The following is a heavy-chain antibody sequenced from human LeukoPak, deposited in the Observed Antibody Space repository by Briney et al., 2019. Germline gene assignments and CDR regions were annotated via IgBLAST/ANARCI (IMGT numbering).Heavy chain of an antibody. D-gene: IGHD1-1*01. V-gene: IGHV4-39*07. CDR3: ARSNWNDVYFDY. CDR2: IYYSGST. Sequence: SETLSLTCTVSGGSISSSSYYWGWIRQPPGKGLEWIGSIYYSGSTYYNPSLKSRVTISVDTSKNQFSLKLNSMTAADTAVYYCARSNWNDVYFDYWGQGTLVTVSS. J-gene: IGHJ4*02. CDR1: GGSISSSSYY.